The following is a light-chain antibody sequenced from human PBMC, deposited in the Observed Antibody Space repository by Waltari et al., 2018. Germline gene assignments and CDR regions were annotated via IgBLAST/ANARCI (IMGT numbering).Light chain of an antibody. CDR2: GAS. J-gene: IGKJ4*01. CDR1: QSVASNF. CDR3: QQYDFSVPLT. V-gene: IGKV3-20*01. Sequence: EIVLTQSPGTLSLSPGERATLSCRASQSVASNFLAWYQQKPGQAPRLLIYGASSRVTGIPGRFSGSGSGTDFTLTISRLEPVDFAVYYCQQYDFSVPLTFGGGTKVEIK.